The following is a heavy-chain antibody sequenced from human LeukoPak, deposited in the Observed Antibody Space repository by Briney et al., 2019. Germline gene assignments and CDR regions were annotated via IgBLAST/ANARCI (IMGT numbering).Heavy chain of an antibody. CDR1: GYTFTSYA. J-gene: IGHJ5*02. D-gene: IGHD3-9*01. Sequence: ASVKVSFKASGYTFTSYAMHWVRQAPGQRLEWMGWINAGNGNTKYSQKFQGRVTITRDTSASTAYMELSSLRSEDTAVYYCARGYGWLSNWFDPWGQGTLVTVSS. CDR3: ARGYGWLSNWFDP. CDR2: INAGNGNT. V-gene: IGHV1-3*01.